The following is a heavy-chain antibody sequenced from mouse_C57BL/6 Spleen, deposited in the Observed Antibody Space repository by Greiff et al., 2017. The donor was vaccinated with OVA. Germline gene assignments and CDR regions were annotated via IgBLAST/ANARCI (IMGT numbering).Heavy chain of an antibody. CDR2: INPSNGGT. D-gene: IGHD2-2*01. J-gene: IGHJ2*01. CDR3: ESGGVSTMVNYY. CDR1: GYTFPSYW. Sequence: VQLQQPGTELVKPGASVKLSCKASGYTFPSYWMHWVKQRPGQGLEWIGNINPSNGGTNYNEKFKSKATLTVDKSSSTAYMQLSSLTSEDSAVYYCESGGVSTMVNYYWGQGTTLTVSS. V-gene: IGHV1-53*01.